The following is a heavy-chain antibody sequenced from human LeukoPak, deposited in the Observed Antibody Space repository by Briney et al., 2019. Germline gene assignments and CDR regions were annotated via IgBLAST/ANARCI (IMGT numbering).Heavy chain of an antibody. CDR2: ISYDGSNK. V-gene: IGHV3-30-3*01. J-gene: IGHJ4*02. Sequence: GGSLRLSCVASGFTFSSYAMHWVRQAPGKGLEWVAVISYDGSNKYYADSVKGRFTISRDNSKNTLYLQMNSLRAEDTAVYYCARGYDSSGYYLPNWGQGTLVTVSS. CDR3: ARGYDSSGYYLPN. CDR1: GFTFSSYA. D-gene: IGHD3-22*01.